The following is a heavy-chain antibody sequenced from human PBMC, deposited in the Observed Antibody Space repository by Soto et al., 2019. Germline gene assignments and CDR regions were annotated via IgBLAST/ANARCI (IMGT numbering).Heavy chain of an antibody. CDR2: ISSSSSYI. J-gene: IGHJ6*02. CDR1: GFTLSSYS. D-gene: IGHD6-19*01. CDR3: ARGGVAGTYYYYGMDV. V-gene: IGHV3-21*01. Sequence: EVQLVESGGGLVKPGGSLRLSCAASGFTLSSYSMNWVRQAPGKGLEWVSSISSSSSYIYYADSVKGRFTISRDNAKNSLYLQMNSLRAEDTAVYYCARGGVAGTYYYYGMDVWGQGTTVTVSS.